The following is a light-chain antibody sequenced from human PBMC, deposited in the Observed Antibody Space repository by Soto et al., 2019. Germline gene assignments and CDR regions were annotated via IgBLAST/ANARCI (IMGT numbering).Light chain of an antibody. CDR1: NGDVGSYDL. CDR2: EVN. CDR3: CSYAGSNSLI. J-gene: IGLJ2*01. Sequence: QSALTQPASVSGSPGQSITISCTGTNGDVGSYDLVSWYQRYPGEAPKLIIYEVNKRPSGISNRFSGSKSGNTASLTISGRQAEDEAEHDCCSYAGSNSLIFGVGTKLTAL. V-gene: IGLV2-23*02.